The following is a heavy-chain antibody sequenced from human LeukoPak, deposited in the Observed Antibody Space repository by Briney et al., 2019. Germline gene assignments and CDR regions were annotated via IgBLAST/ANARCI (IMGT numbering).Heavy chain of an antibody. Sequence: GGSLRLSCAASGFTFDDYAMHWVRQAPGKGLEWVSGISWNSGSIGYADSVKGRFTISRDNAKNSLYLQMNSLRAEDTALYYCAKAGLRGYSYGSRFDHWGQGTLVTVSS. CDR2: ISWNSGSI. D-gene: IGHD5-18*01. V-gene: IGHV3-9*01. CDR1: GFTFDDYA. CDR3: AKAGLRGYSYGSRFDH. J-gene: IGHJ4*02.